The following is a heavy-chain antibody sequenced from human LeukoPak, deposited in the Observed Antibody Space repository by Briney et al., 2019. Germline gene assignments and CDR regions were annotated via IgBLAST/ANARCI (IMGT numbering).Heavy chain of an antibody. CDR2: INYSGNT. CDR3: ARRRPGHISNHYFDY. CDR1: GGSISSSTYY. V-gene: IGHV4-39*07. D-gene: IGHD6-25*01. Sequence: SETLSLTCTVSGGSISSSTYYWVWIRQPPGKGLEWIGSINYSGNTYYNPSVKSRVTISVDTSKNQFSLKLSSVTAADTAVYYCARRRPGHISNHYFDYWGQGTLVTVSS. J-gene: IGHJ4*02.